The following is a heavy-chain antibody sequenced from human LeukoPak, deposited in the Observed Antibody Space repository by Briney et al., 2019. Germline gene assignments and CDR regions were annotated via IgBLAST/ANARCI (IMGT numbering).Heavy chain of an antibody. J-gene: IGHJ3*02. D-gene: IGHD3-3*02. CDR2: ISPSGTII. CDR1: GSTFSSFE. Sequence: GGSLRLSCAASGSTFSSFEMNWVRQAPGKGLEWVSYISPSGTIIHHADSVKGRFTISRDNAKNSLYLQMNSRRAEDTAVYYCATVAFGYAFDIWGQGTMVMVSP. V-gene: IGHV3-48*03. CDR3: ATVAFGYAFDI.